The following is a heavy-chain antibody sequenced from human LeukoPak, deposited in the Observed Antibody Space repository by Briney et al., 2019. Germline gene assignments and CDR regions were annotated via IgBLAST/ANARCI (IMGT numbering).Heavy chain of an antibody. CDR2: ISGSGDAT. Sequence: GGSLRLSCQASGFTFSYYAMTWVRLAPGKGLEWVSIISGSGDATHYAESVQGRFTISRDNSKNRLFFQMTSLRVEDTAVYYCAKGYNSAWRDFDYWGPGTLVTVSS. J-gene: IGHJ4*02. V-gene: IGHV3-23*01. D-gene: IGHD6-19*01. CDR3: AKGYNSAWRDFDY. CDR1: GFTFSYYA.